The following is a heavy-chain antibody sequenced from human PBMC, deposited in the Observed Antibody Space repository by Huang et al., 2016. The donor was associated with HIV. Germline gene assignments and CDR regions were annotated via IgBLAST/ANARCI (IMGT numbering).Heavy chain of an antibody. CDR1: GYTFSSFG. J-gene: IGHJ6*03. D-gene: IGHD5-18*01. Sequence: QVQLVQSGAEVKKPGASVKVSCKASGYTFSSFGFSWVRQAPGQGLEWVGWIRVYKGNTKFDKKFQGRLTMTTDTSTSTAYMELRSLRSDDTAVYYCARGGGIQLWLLGYYYMDVWGNGTTVTVSS. CDR2: IRVYKGNT. V-gene: IGHV1-18*01. CDR3: ARGGGIQLWLLGYYYMDV.